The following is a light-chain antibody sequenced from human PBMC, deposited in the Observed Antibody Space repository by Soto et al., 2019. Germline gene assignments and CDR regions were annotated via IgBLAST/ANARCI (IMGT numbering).Light chain of an antibody. CDR3: QQYNNWPPYT. Sequence: EIVMTQSPATLSVSPGERATLSCRASQSVSSSLALYQQKPGQAPRLLIYGASTRATGIPARFSGSGSGTEFTLTISSLQSEDFAVYYCQQYNNWPPYTFGQGTKLEIK. J-gene: IGKJ2*01. V-gene: IGKV3-15*01. CDR1: QSVSSS. CDR2: GAS.